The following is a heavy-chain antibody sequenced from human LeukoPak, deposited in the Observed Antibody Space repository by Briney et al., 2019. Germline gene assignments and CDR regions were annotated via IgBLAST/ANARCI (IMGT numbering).Heavy chain of an antibody. CDR1: GYTFTGYY. J-gene: IGHJ4*02. Sequence: ASVKVSCKASGYTFTGYYMHWVRQAPGQGLEWMGWINPNSGGTNYAQKFQGRVTMTRDTSISTAYMELSSLRSDDTAVYYCARDQGLQMATITGGDWGQGTLVIVSS. V-gene: IGHV1-2*02. D-gene: IGHD5-24*01. CDR2: INPNSGGT. CDR3: ARDQGLQMATITGGD.